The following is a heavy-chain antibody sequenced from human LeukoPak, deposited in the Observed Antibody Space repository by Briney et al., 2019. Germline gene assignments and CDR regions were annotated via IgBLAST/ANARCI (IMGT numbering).Heavy chain of an antibody. CDR2: IWYDGSNK. V-gene: IGHV3-33*01. D-gene: IGHD6-13*01. CDR3: ARDRLIAAASTLWYYYYGKDV. J-gene: IGHJ6*02. CDR1: GXTFSSYG. Sequence: GGSLRLSCAASGXTFSSYGMHWVRQAPGKGLEWVAVIWYDGSNKYYADSVKGRFTISRDNSKNTLYLQMNSLRAEDTAVYYCARDRLIAAASTLWYYYYGKDVWGQGTTVTVSS.